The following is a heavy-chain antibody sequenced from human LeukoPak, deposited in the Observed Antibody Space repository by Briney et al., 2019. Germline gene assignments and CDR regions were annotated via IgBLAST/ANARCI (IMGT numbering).Heavy chain of an antibody. V-gene: IGHV1-46*01. CDR3: ARDPPYDTSGYYFDY. Sequence: VASVKVSCKASGYTFTSYYLHWVRQAPGQGLEWMGIINPRGGSTSYAQKFQGRVNMTRDTSTSTVYMELSSLRCEDTAVYYCARDPPYDTSGYYFDYWGQGILVTVSS. D-gene: IGHD3-22*01. J-gene: IGHJ4*02. CDR1: GYTFTSYY. CDR2: INPRGGST.